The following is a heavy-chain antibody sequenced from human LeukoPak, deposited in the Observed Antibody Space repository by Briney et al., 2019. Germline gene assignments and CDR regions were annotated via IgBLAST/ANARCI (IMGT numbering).Heavy chain of an antibody. J-gene: IGHJ4*02. CDR2: ISSSSSYI. V-gene: IGHV3-21*01. Sequence: PGGSLRLSCAASGFTFSSYSMNWVRQAPGKGLEWVSSISSSSSYIYYADSVKGRFTISRDNAKNSLYLQMNSLRAEDTAVYYCARGGSVGATFDYWGQGTLVTVSS. CDR1: GFTFSSYS. CDR3: ARGGSVGATFDY. D-gene: IGHD1-26*01.